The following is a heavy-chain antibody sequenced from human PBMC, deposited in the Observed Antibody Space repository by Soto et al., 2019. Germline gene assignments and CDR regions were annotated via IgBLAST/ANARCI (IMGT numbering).Heavy chain of an antibody. J-gene: IGHJ4*02. Sequence: GASVKVSCKASGYTFTSYGISWVRQAPGQGLEWMGWISAYNGNTNYAQKLQGRVTMTTDTSTSTAYMELRSLRSDDTAVYYCARGERLYSYGYDLFDYWGQGTLVTVYS. CDR2: ISAYNGNT. V-gene: IGHV1-18*04. CDR1: GYTFTSYG. CDR3: ARGERLYSYGYDLFDY. D-gene: IGHD5-18*01.